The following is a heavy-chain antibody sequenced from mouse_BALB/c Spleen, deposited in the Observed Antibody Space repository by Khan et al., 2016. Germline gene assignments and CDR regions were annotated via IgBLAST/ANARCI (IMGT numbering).Heavy chain of an antibody. CDR1: GFDFSLYG. V-gene: IGHV4-1*02. J-gene: IGHJ4*01. CDR2: INPESSTI. Sequence: EVQLEASGGGLVQPGGSLKLSCAASGFDFSLYGMSWVRQAPGKGLEWLGEINPESSTIKYTPSLQDKFILPRDNAKTTLYLQLSKVRSEDTALYYCPRHDYYAMDYWGQGTSVTVSS. CDR3: PRHDYYAMDY.